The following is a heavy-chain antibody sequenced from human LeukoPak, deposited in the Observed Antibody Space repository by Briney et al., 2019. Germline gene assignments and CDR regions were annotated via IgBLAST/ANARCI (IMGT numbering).Heavy chain of an antibody. V-gene: IGHV4-4*07. D-gene: IGHD3-22*01. CDR1: GGSISSYY. Sequence: SETLSLTCTVSGGSISSYYWSWIRQPAGKGLEWIGRIYTSGSTNYNPSLKSRVTMSVDTSKNQFSLKLSSVTASDTAVYYCASTYYYDSSGPNDSWYFDLWGRGTLVTVSS. CDR3: ASTYYYDSSGPNDSWYFDL. CDR2: IYTSGST. J-gene: IGHJ2*01.